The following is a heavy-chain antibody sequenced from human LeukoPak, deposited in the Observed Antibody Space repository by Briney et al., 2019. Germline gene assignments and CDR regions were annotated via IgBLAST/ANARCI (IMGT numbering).Heavy chain of an antibody. Sequence: GGSLRPSCAASGFTFSSYWMSWVRQAPGKGLEWVANIKQDGSEKYYVDSVKGRFTISRDNAKNSLYLQMNSLRAEDTAVYYCARDGIGIAVAFWGQGTLVTVSS. D-gene: IGHD6-19*01. CDR2: IKQDGSEK. V-gene: IGHV3-7*01. CDR3: ARDGIGIAVAF. J-gene: IGHJ4*02. CDR1: GFTFSSYW.